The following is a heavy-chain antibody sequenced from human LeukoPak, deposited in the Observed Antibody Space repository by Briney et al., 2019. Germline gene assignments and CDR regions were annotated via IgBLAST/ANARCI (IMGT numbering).Heavy chain of an antibody. J-gene: IGHJ4*02. V-gene: IGHV4-59*08. CDR3: ARLDIVATNFDY. Sequence: SETLSLTCTVSGGSISSYYWRWIRQPPGKGLEWIGYIYYSGSTNYNPSLKSRVTISVDTSKNQFSLKLSSVTAADTAVYYCARLDIVATNFDYWGQGTLVTVSS. CDR1: GGSISSYY. D-gene: IGHD5-12*01. CDR2: IYYSGST.